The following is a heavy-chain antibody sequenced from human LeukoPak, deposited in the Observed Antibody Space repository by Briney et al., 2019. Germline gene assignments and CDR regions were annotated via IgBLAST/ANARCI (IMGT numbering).Heavy chain of an antibody. Sequence: ASVKVSCKASGYTFTSYDINWVRQATGQGLEWMGWINPNSGVTNYAQKLQGRFTMTRDTSISTAYMELSRLRSDDTAVYYCARVGAYGSGSYLPYWGQGTLVTVSS. J-gene: IGHJ4*02. CDR2: INPNSGVT. CDR1: GYTFTSYD. D-gene: IGHD3-10*01. V-gene: IGHV1-2*02. CDR3: ARVGAYGSGSYLPY.